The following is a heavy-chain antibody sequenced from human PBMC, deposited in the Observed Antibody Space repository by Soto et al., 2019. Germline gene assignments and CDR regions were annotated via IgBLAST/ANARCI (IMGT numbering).Heavy chain of an antibody. CDR1: TFNSYS. D-gene: IGHD1-26*01. J-gene: IGHJ5*02. Sequence: VQLVESGGGLVQPGGSLRLSCSFTFNSYSLNWVRQAPGKGLEWVSSISSGSAYIKYADSVKGRFTISRDNAKNFLYLQMSSLRVDDTALYYCTRDQGGSYDSWFDPWGQGTLVTVSS. V-gene: IGHV3-21*06. CDR3: TRDQGGSYDSWFDP. CDR2: ISSGSAYI.